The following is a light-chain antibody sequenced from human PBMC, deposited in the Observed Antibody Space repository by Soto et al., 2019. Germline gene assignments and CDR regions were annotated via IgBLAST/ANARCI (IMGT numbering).Light chain of an antibody. J-gene: IGLJ7*01. Sequence: QSVLTQPASVSGSPGQSITISCTGTSSDVGGYNYVSWYQQHPGKAPKLMIYDVSNRPSGVSNRFSGSKSGNTASLTISGLQAEDEADYYCSSYTSSSTRAVFGGGTQLTVL. CDR1: SSDVGGYNY. CDR3: SSYTSSSTRAV. V-gene: IGLV2-14*01. CDR2: DVS.